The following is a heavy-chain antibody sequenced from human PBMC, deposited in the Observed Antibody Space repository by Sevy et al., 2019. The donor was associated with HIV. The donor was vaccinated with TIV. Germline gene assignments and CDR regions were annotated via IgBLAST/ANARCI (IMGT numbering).Heavy chain of an antibody. J-gene: IGHJ4*02. CDR3: ARDRGGGGTTSNKFDY. CDR1: GYTFTNYG. Sequence: ASVKVSCKASGYTFTNYGISWVRQAPGQGLEWMGWISAYNGNTQYAQKFQGRGTMTTDTSTSTAYMELRSLRSDDTAVYYWARDRGGGGTTSNKFDYWGQGTLVTVSS. CDR2: ISAYNGNT. V-gene: IGHV1-18*01. D-gene: IGHD1-7*01.